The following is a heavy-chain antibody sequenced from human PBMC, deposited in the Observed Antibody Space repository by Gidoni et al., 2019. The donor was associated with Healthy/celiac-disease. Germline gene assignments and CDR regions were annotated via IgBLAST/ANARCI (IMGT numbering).Heavy chain of an antibody. V-gene: IGHV4-39*01. Sequence: QLQLQSSGPRVVEPSETLALTCTVSCGSSSSSSYYWGWLRQPPGKGLEGSGSIYYSGSTYYNPSLKSRVTIYVDTSKNQFPLELSSVTAADTAVYYCARPGARDDSSGFDYWGQGTLVTVSP. CDR2: IYYSGST. J-gene: IGHJ4*02. CDR1: CGSSSSSSYY. D-gene: IGHD3-22*01. CDR3: ARPGARDDSSGFDY.